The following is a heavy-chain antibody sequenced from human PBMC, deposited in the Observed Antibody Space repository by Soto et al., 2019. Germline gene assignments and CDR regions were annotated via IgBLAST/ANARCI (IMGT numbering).Heavy chain of an antibody. CDR3: ARDSVSGMVRFLEWLAY. Sequence: GGSLRLSCAASGFTFSSYAMHWVRQAPGKGLEWVAVISYDGSNKYYADSVKGRFTISRDNSKNTLYLQMNSLRAEDTAVYYCARDSVSGMVRFLEWLAYWGQGTLVTVSS. CDR1: GFTFSSYA. D-gene: IGHD3-3*01. CDR2: ISYDGSNK. J-gene: IGHJ4*02. V-gene: IGHV3-30-3*01.